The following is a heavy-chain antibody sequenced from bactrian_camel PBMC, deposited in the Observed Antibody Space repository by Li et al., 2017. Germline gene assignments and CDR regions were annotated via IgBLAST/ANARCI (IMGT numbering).Heavy chain of an antibody. V-gene: IGHV3S55*01. D-gene: IGHD4*01. CDR3: AADTVADYSDVDGCTD. CDR2: ISLAGRT. J-gene: IGHJ4*01. CDR1: GFTFDSD. Sequence: HVQLVESGGGSVQSGGSLRLSCAASGFTFDSDMGWYRQVPGNECELVSSISLAGRTSYAASVKGRFTISRDTTKNTMFLQMNSLKPEDTAVYYCAADTVADYSDVDGCTDWAQGTQVTVS.